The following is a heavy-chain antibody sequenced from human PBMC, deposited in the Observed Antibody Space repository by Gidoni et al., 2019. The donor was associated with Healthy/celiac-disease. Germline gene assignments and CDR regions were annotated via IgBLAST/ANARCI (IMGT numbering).Heavy chain of an antibody. Sequence: QVQLVESGGGVVQPGTSLRLPCAASGFTFSSYGMHWVRQAPGKGLEWVAVIWYDGSNKYYADSVKGRFTIPRDNSKNTLYLQMNSLRAEDTAVYYCARDPTVVNYYYYGMDVWGQGTTVTVSS. V-gene: IGHV3-33*01. CDR2: IWYDGSNK. CDR1: GFTFSSYG. CDR3: ARDPTVVNYYYYGMDV. J-gene: IGHJ6*02. D-gene: IGHD4-17*01.